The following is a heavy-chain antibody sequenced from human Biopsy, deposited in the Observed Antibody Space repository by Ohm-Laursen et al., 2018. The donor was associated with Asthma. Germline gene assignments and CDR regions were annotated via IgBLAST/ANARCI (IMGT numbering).Heavy chain of an antibody. J-gene: IGHJ4*02. Sequence: SLRLSCAASGFAVSRDHMFWVRQAPGKGLEWVSVIYSGGTSHTADSVRGRFTISRDYSKNTLYLQMHSLRAEDTAVYYCARGDSSNWSHYYFDYWAQGPLSPSPQ. CDR2: IYSGGTS. V-gene: IGHV3-53*01. CDR1: GFAVSRDH. D-gene: IGHD3-22*01. CDR3: ARGDSSNWSHYYFDY.